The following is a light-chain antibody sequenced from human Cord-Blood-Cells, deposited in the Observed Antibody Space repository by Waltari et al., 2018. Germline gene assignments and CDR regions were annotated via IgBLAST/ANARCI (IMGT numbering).Light chain of an antibody. CDR3: QQANSFPYS. J-gene: IGKJ2*03. CDR1: QGISSG. CDR2: AAS. V-gene: IGKV1-12*01. Sequence: DIQMTQSPYSMSASVGDRVTITCRASQGISSGLAWYQQKPGKAPKLLIYAASILQSGVPSRFSCSGSGTYFTLTISILQPEDFATYDCQQANSFPYSFGQATKLEIK.